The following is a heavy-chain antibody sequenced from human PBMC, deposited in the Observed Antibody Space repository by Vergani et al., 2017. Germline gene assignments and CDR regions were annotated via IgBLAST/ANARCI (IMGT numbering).Heavy chain of an antibody. CDR1: GFTFSSYW. V-gene: IGHV3-7*01. D-gene: IGHD3-10*01. J-gene: IGHJ5*02. CDR2: IKQDGSEK. CDR3: ARDFRDHNSLWFGELFVNWFDP. Sequence: EVQLVESGGGLVQPGGSLRLSCAASGFTFSSYWMSWVRQAPGKGLEWVANIKQDGSEKYYVDSVKGRFTISRDNAKNSLYLQMNSLRAEDTAVYYCARDFRDHNSLWFGELFVNWFDPWGQGTLVTVSS.